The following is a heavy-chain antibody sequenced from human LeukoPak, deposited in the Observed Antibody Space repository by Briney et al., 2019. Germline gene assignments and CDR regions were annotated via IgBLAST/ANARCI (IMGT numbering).Heavy chain of an antibody. Sequence: GGSLRLSCAASGFTVSSNYMTWVRQAPGKGLEWVSVIYSGGSTYYADSVKGRFTFSRDNSKNMVYLQMNSLRAEDTAVYYCAKEIIVVPAAGLDYWGQGTLVTVSS. J-gene: IGHJ4*02. CDR1: GFTVSSNY. CDR2: IYSGGST. D-gene: IGHD2-2*01. CDR3: AKEIIVVPAAGLDY. V-gene: IGHV3-53*01.